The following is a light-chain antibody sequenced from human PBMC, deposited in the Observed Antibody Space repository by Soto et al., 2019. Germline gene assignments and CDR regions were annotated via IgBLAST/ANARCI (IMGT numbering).Light chain of an antibody. Sequence: EIVMTQSPATLSVSPREGATLSCRASQSVSSKLAWYQQKPGQAPRLLIYGASTRATGIPARFSGSGSGTEFTLIISSLQSEDSAVYYCQQYNSWLWTFGQETKVDIK. CDR2: GAS. J-gene: IGKJ1*01. CDR1: QSVSSK. CDR3: QQYNSWLWT. V-gene: IGKV3-15*01.